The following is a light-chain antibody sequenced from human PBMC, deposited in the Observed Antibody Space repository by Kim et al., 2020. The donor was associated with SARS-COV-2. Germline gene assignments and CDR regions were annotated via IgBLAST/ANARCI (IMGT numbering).Light chain of an antibody. J-gene: IGKJ2*01. Sequence: EIVLTQSPGTLSLSPGERATLSCRASQSVSSSYLAWYQQKPGQAPRLLIYGASSRATGIPDRFSGSGSGTDFTLTISRLEPEDFAVYYCPEYGSFPPYTFGQGTKLDIK. CDR1: QSVSSSY. CDR2: GAS. V-gene: IGKV3-20*01. CDR3: PEYGSFPPYT.